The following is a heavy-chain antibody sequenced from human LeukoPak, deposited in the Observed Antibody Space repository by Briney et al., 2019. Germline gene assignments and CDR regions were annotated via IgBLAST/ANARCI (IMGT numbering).Heavy chain of an antibody. D-gene: IGHD3-10*01. J-gene: IGHJ4*02. CDR2: ISDRGST. V-gene: IGHV4-30-4*01. Sequence: SQTLSLTCTVSGGSISSGDYYWSWIRQPPGKGLEWIGTISDRGSTYHNPSLKGRVTMSLDTPKNQFSLKLSSVTAADTAVYYCARDSGLLRGYYFDYWGQGTLVTVSS. CDR1: GGSISSGDYY. CDR3: ARDSGLLRGYYFDY.